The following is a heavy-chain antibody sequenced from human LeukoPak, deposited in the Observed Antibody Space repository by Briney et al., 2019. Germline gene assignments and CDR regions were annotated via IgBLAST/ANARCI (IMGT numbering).Heavy chain of an antibody. D-gene: IGHD7-27*01. CDR2: ISYDGSNK. CDR3: AKDLKRGNWGLVY. J-gene: IGHJ4*02. Sequence: SGGSLRLSCAASGFTISSHDMHWVRQAPGKGLEWVTVISYDGSNKYYADSVKGRFTISRDNSKNTLYLQMNRLRAEDTAVYYCAKDLKRGNWGLVYWGQGTLVTVSS. CDR1: GFTISSHD. V-gene: IGHV3-30*18.